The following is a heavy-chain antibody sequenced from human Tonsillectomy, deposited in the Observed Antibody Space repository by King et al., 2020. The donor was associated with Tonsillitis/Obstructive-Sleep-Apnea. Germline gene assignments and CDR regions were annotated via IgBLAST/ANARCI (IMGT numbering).Heavy chain of an antibody. CDR1: GFTFSSYA. Sequence: QLVQSGGGVVQPGRSLRLSCAASGFTFSSYAMHWGRQAPGKGLEWVAVISYDGSNKYYADSVKGRFTISRDNSKNTLYLQMNSLRAEDTAVYYCARGEGYCSGGSCYSGINFDYWGQGTLVTVSS. J-gene: IGHJ4*02. V-gene: IGHV3-30*01. CDR3: ARGEGYCSGGSCYSGINFDY. D-gene: IGHD2-15*01. CDR2: ISYDGSNK.